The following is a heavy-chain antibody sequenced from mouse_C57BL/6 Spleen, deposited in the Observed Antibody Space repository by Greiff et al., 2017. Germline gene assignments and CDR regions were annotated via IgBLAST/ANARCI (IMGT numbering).Heavy chain of an antibody. V-gene: IGHV14-4*01. Sequence: DVQLQESGAELVRPGASVKLSCTASGFNIKDDYMHWVKQRPEQGLEWIGWIDPENGDTEYASKFQGKATITADTSSNTAYLQLSSLTSEDTAVYYCTDDGYYVFAYWGQGTLVTVSA. J-gene: IGHJ3*01. CDR1: GFNIKDDY. D-gene: IGHD2-3*01. CDR2: IDPENGDT. CDR3: TDDGYYVFAY.